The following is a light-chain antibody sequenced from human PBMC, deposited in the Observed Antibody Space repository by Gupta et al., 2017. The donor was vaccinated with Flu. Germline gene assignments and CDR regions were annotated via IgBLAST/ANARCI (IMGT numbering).Light chain of an antibody. Sequence: DVVMTQSPLSLPVTLGQPASISCRSSQSLVYSAGNTYLHWSQQRPGQSPKRLIYKVSNRDSGVPERLIGSGSGTDFTLKISGVEAEDVGVYFCRQGSHWPWAFGQGTEVEIK. V-gene: IGKV2-30*01. J-gene: IGKJ1*01. CDR1: QSLVYSAGNTY. CDR2: KVS. CDR3: RQGSHWPWA.